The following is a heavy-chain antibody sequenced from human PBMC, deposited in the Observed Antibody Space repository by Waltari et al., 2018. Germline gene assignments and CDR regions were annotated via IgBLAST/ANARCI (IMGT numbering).Heavy chain of an antibody. CDR3: ARHWKRSGYRFDP. CDR2: IYYSGST. Sequence: QLRLQESGLGLVKPSETLSLTCTVSGGSNSRGGYYWGWIRQSPGKGLEWIGSIYYSGSTYYNPTLESRVTISGDTSKNEFSLKLRSVTAADTAVYYCARHWKRSGYRFDPWGQGTLVTVSS. V-gene: IGHV4-39*01. D-gene: IGHD5-12*01. J-gene: IGHJ5*02. CDR1: GGSNSRGGYY.